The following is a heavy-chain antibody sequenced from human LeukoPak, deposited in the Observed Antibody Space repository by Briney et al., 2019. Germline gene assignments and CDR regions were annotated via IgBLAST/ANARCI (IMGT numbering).Heavy chain of an antibody. V-gene: IGHV3-7*01. D-gene: IGHD3-22*01. CDR1: GFTFSSYW. J-gene: IGHJ3*02. Sequence: GGSLRLSCAASGFTFSSYWMTWVRQGPGKGLEWVANIKPDGSLIYYVDSVKGRFTISRDNAKNSLYLQMNSLRAEDTAVYYCAKDEAAKTYYYDSSGYPRDAFDIWGQGTMVTVSS. CDR3: AKDEAAKTYYYDSSGYPRDAFDI. CDR2: IKPDGSLI.